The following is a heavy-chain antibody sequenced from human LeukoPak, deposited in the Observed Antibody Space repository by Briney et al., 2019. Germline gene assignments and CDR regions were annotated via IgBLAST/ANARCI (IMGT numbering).Heavy chain of an antibody. D-gene: IGHD3-10*01. V-gene: IGHV4-4*02. J-gene: IGHJ5*02. Sequence: SETLSLTCAVSGGSISSSNWWSWVRQPPGKGLEWIGEIYHSGSTNCNPSLKSRVTISVDKSKNQFSLKLTSVTAADTAVYYCARKGVLWFGESPNWFDPWGQGTLVTVSS. CDR2: IYHSGST. CDR3: ARKGVLWFGESPNWFDP. CDR1: GGSISSSNW.